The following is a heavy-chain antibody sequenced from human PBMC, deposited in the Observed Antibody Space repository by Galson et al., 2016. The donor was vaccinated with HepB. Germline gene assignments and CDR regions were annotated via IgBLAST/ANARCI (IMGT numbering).Heavy chain of an antibody. J-gene: IGHJ4*02. Sequence: SLRLSCAASNFIVNDIFLSWVRQAPGKGLEWVSPIYDDGSAYYADSVKGRFTTSRDKSSNILYLQMSNLRADDTAIYYCARGVGDYWGQGSLVSVST. V-gene: IGHV3-53*01. CDR1: NFIVNDIF. CDR2: IYDDGSA. CDR3: ARGVGDY.